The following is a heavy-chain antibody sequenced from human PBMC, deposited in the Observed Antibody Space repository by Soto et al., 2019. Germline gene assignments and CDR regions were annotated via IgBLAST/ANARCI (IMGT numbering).Heavy chain of an antibody. V-gene: IGHV4-34*01. J-gene: IGHJ4*02. CDR2: INHSGST. Sequence: LSLTCAVYGGSFSGSSLTWIRQPPGTGLEWIGEINHSGSTNYNPSLKSRVTVSVDTSKNQFSLKLTSVTAADTAVYYCARDKITGLFDYWGQGTLVTVSS. CDR3: ARDKITGLFDY. CDR1: GGSFSGSS. D-gene: IGHD2-8*02.